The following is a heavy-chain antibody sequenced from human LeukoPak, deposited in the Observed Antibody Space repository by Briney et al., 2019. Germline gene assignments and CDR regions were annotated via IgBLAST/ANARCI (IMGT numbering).Heavy chain of an antibody. CDR2: INSDGINT. V-gene: IGHV3-74*01. J-gene: IGHJ5*02. Sequence: GSLRLSCAASGFTFSSYRMNWVRQAPGKGLEWVSRINSDGINTSYADSVKGRFTISRDNAKNTLNLQMNSLRAEDTAVYYCARDLGQYYDTSDNWFDPWGQGTLVTVSS. CDR3: ARDLGQYYDTSDNWFDP. CDR1: GFTFSSYR. D-gene: IGHD3-22*01.